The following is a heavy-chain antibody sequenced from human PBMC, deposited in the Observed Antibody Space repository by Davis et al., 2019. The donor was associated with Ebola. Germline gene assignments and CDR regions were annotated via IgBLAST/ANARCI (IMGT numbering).Heavy chain of an antibody. D-gene: IGHD1-26*01. Sequence: PSETLSLTCTVSGGSISSSGYYWGWIRQPPGKGLEWIGIIYHSGSTYYNLSLKSRVTLFVDTSKNQFSLKLNSVTAADTAVYYCARQVNIGRPYYFDNWGQGSLVTVSS. V-gene: IGHV4-39*01. J-gene: IGHJ4*02. CDR3: ARQVNIGRPYYFDN. CDR1: GGSISSSGYY. CDR2: IYHSGST.